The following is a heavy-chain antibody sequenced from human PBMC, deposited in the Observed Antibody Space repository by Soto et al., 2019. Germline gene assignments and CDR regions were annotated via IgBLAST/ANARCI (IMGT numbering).Heavy chain of an antibody. D-gene: IGHD2-15*01. CDR1: GGSISSSSFH. V-gene: IGHV4-39*07. Sequence: SETLSLTCTVSGGSISSSSFHWGWIRQPPGKGLEWIGSIYYSGSTYYSPSLKSRVTISVDTSKNQFSLKLSSVTAADPAVYYCARVLRYEPNKNWFGHSGKGTLVTVSS. J-gene: IGHJ5*02. CDR2: IYYSGST. CDR3: ARVLRYEPNKNWFGH.